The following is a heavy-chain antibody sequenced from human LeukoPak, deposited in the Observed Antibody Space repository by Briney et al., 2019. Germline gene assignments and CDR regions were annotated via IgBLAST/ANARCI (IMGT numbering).Heavy chain of an antibody. J-gene: IGHJ5*02. CDR3: ARGMIAAAGT. V-gene: IGHV3-48*04. Sequence: GGSLRLSCAASGFTFSSYSMNWVRQAPGKGLEWVSYISSSSTIYYVDSVKGRFTISRDNAKNSLYLQMNSLRAEDTAVYYCARGMIAAAGTWGQGTLVTVSS. CDR1: GFTFSSYS. CDR2: ISSSSTI. D-gene: IGHD6-13*01.